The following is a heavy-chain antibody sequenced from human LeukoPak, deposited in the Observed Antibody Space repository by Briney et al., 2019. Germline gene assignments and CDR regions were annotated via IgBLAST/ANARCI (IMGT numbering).Heavy chain of an antibody. CDR1: GFTFDDYA. Sequence: GGSLRLSCAASGFTFDDYAMHWVRQAPGKGLEWVSLISWDGGSTYYADSVKGRFTISRDNSKNTLYLQMNSLRAEDTAVYYCAKSTGGVVPAAPDYWGQGTLVTVSS. CDR3: AKSTGGVVPAAPDY. J-gene: IGHJ4*02. CDR2: ISWDGGST. V-gene: IGHV3-43D*04. D-gene: IGHD2-2*01.